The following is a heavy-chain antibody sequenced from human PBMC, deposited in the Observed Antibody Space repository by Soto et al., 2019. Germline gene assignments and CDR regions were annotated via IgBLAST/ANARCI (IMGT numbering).Heavy chain of an antibody. CDR3: ARGGALRQAGHVPLAF. V-gene: IGHV4-30-2*01. CDR2: IHVTGYT. CDR1: GASITSGSYS. D-gene: IGHD1-26*01. Sequence: QLQLQESGSGLVNPSQTLSLTCTVSGASITSGSYSWSCIRQAPGKGLEWIGNIHVTGYTAFSPSLKRRVTMSVATSKKQFSLNVNSVTAADTAVYFWARGGALRQAGHVPLAFWGQGTLVTFAS. J-gene: IGHJ4*02.